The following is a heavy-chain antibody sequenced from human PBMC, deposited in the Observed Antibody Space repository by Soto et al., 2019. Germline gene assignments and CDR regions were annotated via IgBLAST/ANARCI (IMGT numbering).Heavy chain of an antibody. J-gene: IGHJ5*02. Sequence: ASVQVSCKASGGTFSSYAISWVRQAPGQGLEWMGGIIPIFGTANYAQKFQGRVTITADKSTSTAYMELSSLRSEDTAVYYCAAEYNWNYVTWGQGTLVTVSS. D-gene: IGHD1-7*01. CDR3: AAEYNWNYVT. CDR2: IIPIFGTA. V-gene: IGHV1-69*06. CDR1: GGTFSSYA.